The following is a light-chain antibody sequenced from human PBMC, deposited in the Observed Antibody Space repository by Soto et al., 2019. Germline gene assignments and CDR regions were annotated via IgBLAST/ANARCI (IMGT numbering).Light chain of an antibody. CDR1: QSVRNSL. CDR2: DAS. CDR3: HQYDTIVQT. Sequence: EIAMTQSPGTLSLSPGERATLSCRASQSVRNSLLAWYQQKPGQPPRLLIYDASTRATATPERFSGSGSGTDFTLTISRLEPEDFAVYYCHQYDTIVQTCGQGTKVDIK. V-gene: IGKV3-20*01. J-gene: IGKJ1*01.